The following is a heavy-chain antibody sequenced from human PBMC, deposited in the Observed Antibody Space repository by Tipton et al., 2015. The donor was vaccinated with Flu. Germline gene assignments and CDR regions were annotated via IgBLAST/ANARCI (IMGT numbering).Heavy chain of an antibody. V-gene: IGHV4-59*01. D-gene: IGHD6-13*01. J-gene: IGHJ2*01. Sequence: TLSLTCTVSGGSFSSYYWSWIRQPPGKGLEWIGYIYYSGSTNYNPSLKSRVTISVDTSKNQFSLKLSSVTAADTAVYYCARVTAAAAPFDSGWYFDLWGRGTLVTVST. CDR3: ARVTAAAAPFDSGWYFDL. CDR2: IYYSGST. CDR1: GGSFSSYY.